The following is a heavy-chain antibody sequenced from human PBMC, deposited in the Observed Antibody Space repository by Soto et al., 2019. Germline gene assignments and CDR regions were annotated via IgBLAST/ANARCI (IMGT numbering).Heavy chain of an antibody. CDR2: IYYSGST. CDR3: ARGTYYDFWSGYYVDY. CDR1: GGSVSSGSYY. V-gene: IGHV4-61*01. D-gene: IGHD3-3*01. J-gene: IGHJ4*02. Sequence: SETLSLTCTVSGGSVSSGSYYWSWIRQPPGKGLEWIGYIYYSGSTNYNPSLKSRVTISVDTSKNQFSLKLNSVTAADTAVYYCARGTYYDFWSGYYVDYWGQGTLVTVSS.